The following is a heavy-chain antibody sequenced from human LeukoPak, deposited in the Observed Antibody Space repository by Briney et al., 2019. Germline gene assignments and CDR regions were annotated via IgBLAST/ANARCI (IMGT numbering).Heavy chain of an antibody. CDR3: ARAEGGVYYYYYGMDV. Sequence: ASVKVSCKASGYTLTGYYMHWVRQAPGQGLEWMGWINPNSGGTNYAQKFQGRVTMTRDTSISTAYMELSRLRSDDTAVYYCARAEGGVYYYYYGMDVWGQGTTVTVSS. V-gene: IGHV1-2*02. J-gene: IGHJ6*02. CDR2: INPNSGGT. D-gene: IGHD1-14*01. CDR1: GYTLTGYY.